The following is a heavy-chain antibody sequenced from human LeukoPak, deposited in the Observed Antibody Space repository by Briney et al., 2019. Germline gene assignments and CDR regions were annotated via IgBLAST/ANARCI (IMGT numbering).Heavy chain of an antibody. Sequence: GGSLRLSCAASGFTFSSYSMNWVRQAPGKGLEWVSSISSSSSYINYADSVKGRFTISRDNAKNSLYLQMNSLRAEDTAVYYCASAGYYYDSSGYYAYFDYWGQGTLVTVSS. CDR3: ASAGYYYDSSGYYAYFDY. V-gene: IGHV3-21*01. D-gene: IGHD3-22*01. CDR2: ISSSSSYI. J-gene: IGHJ4*02. CDR1: GFTFSSYS.